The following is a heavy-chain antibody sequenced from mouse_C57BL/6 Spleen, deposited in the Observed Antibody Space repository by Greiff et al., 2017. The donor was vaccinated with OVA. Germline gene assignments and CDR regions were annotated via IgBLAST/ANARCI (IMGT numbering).Heavy chain of an antibody. V-gene: IGHV5-17*01. CDR1: GFTFSDYG. J-gene: IGHJ4*01. Sequence: EVKVVESGGGLVKPGGSLKLSCAASGFTFSDYGKHWVRQAPEKGLEWVAYISSGSSTIYYADTVKGRFTISRDNAKNTLFLQMTSLRSEDTAMYYCARQGITTVVGAMDYWGQGTSVTVSS. CDR3: ARQGITTVVGAMDY. D-gene: IGHD1-1*01. CDR2: ISSGSSTI.